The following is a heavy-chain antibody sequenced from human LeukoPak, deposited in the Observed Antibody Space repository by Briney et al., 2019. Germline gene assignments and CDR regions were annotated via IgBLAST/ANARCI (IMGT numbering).Heavy chain of an antibody. CDR1: GFTFSSYG. CDR3: AKDPPWIKALDY. V-gene: IGHV3-30*02. J-gene: IGHJ4*02. Sequence: GGSLRLSCAASGFTFSSYGMHWVRQAPGKGLEWVAFIRYDGSNKYYADSVKGRFTISRDNSKNTLYLQMNSLRAGDTAVYYCAKDPPWIKALDYWGQGTLVTVSS. D-gene: IGHD5-12*01. CDR2: IRYDGSNK.